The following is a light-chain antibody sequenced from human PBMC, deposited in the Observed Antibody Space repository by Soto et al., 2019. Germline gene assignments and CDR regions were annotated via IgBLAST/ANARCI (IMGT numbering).Light chain of an antibody. CDR1: RSLLNTDGKTY. V-gene: IGKV2D-29*01. Sequence: EIVMTQTPLSLSVTPGQPASISCKSSRSLLNTDGKTYVYWYQQKPGQPPQLLISEVSYRFSGVPDRFSGSGSGTDITLKISRVQPEDVGVYYCMQSLRLPWTFGQGTKVE. J-gene: IGKJ1*01. CDR3: MQSLRLPWT. CDR2: EVS.